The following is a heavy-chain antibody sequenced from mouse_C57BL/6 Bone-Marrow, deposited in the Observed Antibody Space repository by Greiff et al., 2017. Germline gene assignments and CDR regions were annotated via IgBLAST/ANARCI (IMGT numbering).Heavy chain of an antibody. CDR3: EREIWGGWYFDV. CDR1: GYSITSGYY. Sequence: EVKLQESGPGLVKPSQSLSLTCSVTGYSITSGYYWNWIRQFPGNKLEWMGYISYDGSNNYNPSLQNRISITRDTSKNQFFLKLNSVTTEDTATYYCEREIWGGWYFDVWGTGTTVTVSS. CDR2: ISYDGSN. V-gene: IGHV3-6*01. D-gene: IGHD1-1*02. J-gene: IGHJ1*03.